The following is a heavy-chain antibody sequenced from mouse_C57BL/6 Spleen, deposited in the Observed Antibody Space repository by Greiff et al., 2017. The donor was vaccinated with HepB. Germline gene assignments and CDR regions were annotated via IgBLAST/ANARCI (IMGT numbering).Heavy chain of an antibody. D-gene: IGHD1-1*01. Sequence: VQLQQSGAELVKPGASVKLSCRASGYTFTSYWMHWVKQRPGQGLEWIGMIHPNSGSTNYNEKFKSKATLTVDKSSSTAYMQLSSLTSEDSAVYYCARSEYYGSSLFAYWGQGTLVTVSA. CDR2: IHPNSGST. CDR3: ARSEYYGSSLFAY. CDR1: GYTFTSYW. V-gene: IGHV1-64*01. J-gene: IGHJ3*01.